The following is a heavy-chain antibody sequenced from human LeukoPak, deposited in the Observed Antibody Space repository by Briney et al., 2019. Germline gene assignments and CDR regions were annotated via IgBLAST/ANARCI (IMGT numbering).Heavy chain of an antibody. D-gene: IGHD6-13*01. CDR2: INNGGRT. V-gene: IGHV4-34*01. CDR3: ARARYSSFLGFDY. CDR1: GGSFSGYY. Sequence: SENLSLNCAVYGGSFSGYYWSWLRQPPGKGLEWSGEINNGGRTYYNPSLKSRATTSLATTKTQFSLTRSSVAAADTAVYCCARARYSSFLGFDYWGQGTLVTVSS. J-gene: IGHJ4*02.